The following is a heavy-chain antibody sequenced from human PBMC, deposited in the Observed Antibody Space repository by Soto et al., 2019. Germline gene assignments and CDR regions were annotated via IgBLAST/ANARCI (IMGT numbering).Heavy chain of an antibody. J-gene: IGHJ6*02. Sequence: QVQLVQSGAEVKKPGSSVKVSCKGSGGTFSSYAISWVRQAPGQGLEWMGGIIPIFGTANYAQKFQGRVTITADESTSTAYMELSSLTSEDTAVYYCARVWESQQLELGYGMDVWGQGTTVTVSS. D-gene: IGHD6-13*01. V-gene: IGHV1-69*01. CDR1: GGTFSSYA. CDR3: ARVWESQQLELGYGMDV. CDR2: IIPIFGTA.